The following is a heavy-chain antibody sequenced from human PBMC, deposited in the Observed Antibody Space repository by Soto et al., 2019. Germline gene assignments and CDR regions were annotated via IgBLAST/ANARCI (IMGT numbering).Heavy chain of an antibody. CDR1: GGSVSSSTYY. Sequence: SETLSLSCTVSGGSVSSSTYYWGWIRRPPGKGLEWIGSIDYSGSTYYNPSLKSRVTISVDTSKNQFSLRLSSVTVADTAVYYCASGYGWFDPWGQGTLVTVSS. D-gene: IGHD2-2*03. CDR2: IDYSGST. J-gene: IGHJ5*02. V-gene: IGHV4-39*01. CDR3: ASGYGWFDP.